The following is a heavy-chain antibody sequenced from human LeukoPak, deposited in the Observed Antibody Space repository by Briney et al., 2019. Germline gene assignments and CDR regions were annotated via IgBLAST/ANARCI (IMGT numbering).Heavy chain of an antibody. CDR3: AKENYHYYDSSGYHYFDY. V-gene: IGHV3-23*01. CDR1: GFTFSSYA. J-gene: IGHJ4*02. CDR2: ISGSGGST. Sequence: GGSLRLSCAASGFTFSSYAMSWVRQAPGKGLEWVSAISGSGGSTYYADSVKGRFTISRDNSKNTLYLQMNSLRAEDTAVYYCAKENYHYYDSSGYHYFDYWGQGTLVTVSS. D-gene: IGHD3-22*01.